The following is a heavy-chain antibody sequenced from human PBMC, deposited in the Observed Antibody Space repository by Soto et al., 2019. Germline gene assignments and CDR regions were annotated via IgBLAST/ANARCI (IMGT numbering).Heavy chain of an antibody. CDR3: ATSRYYSGSGSYFDF. J-gene: IGHJ4*02. V-gene: IGHV6-1*01. D-gene: IGHD3-10*01. CDR2: TYYRSKVYN. CDR1: GDSVSSNSAA. Sequence: SQTLSLTYAISGDSVSSNSAAWNWIRKSPSRGLEWLGETYYRSKVYNHYAVSEISRITLRSDTSKNEFSLHLNSVTPEDTGVYFCATSRYYSGSGSYFDFWGQRPPVTGSS.